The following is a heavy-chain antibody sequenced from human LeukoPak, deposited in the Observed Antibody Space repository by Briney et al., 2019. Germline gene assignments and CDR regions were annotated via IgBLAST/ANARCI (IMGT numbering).Heavy chain of an antibody. V-gene: IGHV1-18*01. Sequence: ASVKVSCKASGYTFTSYGISWVRQAPGQGLEWMGWISAYNGNTNYAQKLQGRVTMTTDTSTSTAYMELRSLRSDDTAVYYCARDDPIGIAAAGSDYWGQGTLVTVSS. D-gene: IGHD6-13*01. CDR2: ISAYNGNT. J-gene: IGHJ4*02. CDR3: ARDDPIGIAAAGSDY. CDR1: GYTFTSYG.